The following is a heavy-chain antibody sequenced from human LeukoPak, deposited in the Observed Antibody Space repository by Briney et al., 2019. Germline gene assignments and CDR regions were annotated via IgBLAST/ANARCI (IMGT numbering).Heavy chain of an antibody. CDR2: IYYSGST. Sequence: SHTLSLTCTVSGGSLSSGAYYWTWIRQHPGKGLEWHGYIYYSGSTYYNPSLKSRVTISVDTSKNQFSLRLSSVTAADTAVYYGARDHIAAAGYRHFDYWGQGTLVTVSS. CDR3: ARDHIAAAGYRHFDY. CDR1: GGSLSSGAYY. V-gene: IGHV4-31*03. D-gene: IGHD6-13*01. J-gene: IGHJ4*02.